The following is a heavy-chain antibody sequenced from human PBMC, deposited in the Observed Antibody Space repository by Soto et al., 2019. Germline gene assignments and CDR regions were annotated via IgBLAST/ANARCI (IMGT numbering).Heavy chain of an antibody. Sequence: ASVKVSCKASGYTFTSYGISWVRQAPGQGLEWMGGISAYNGNTSYAQKLQGRVTIAADESTSTAYMELSSLRSEDTAVYFCARDSGTYGRQVAFDIWGQGTMVTVS. J-gene: IGHJ3*02. D-gene: IGHD1-26*01. V-gene: IGHV1-18*01. CDR3: ARDSGTYGRQVAFDI. CDR2: ISAYNGNT. CDR1: GYTFTSYG.